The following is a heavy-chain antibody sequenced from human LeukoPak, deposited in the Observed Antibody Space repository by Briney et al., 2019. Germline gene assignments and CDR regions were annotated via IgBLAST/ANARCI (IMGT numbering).Heavy chain of an antibody. CDR3: ARRPRMAAAGTLGWFDP. D-gene: IGHD6-13*01. CDR1: GFTFSTYW. CDR2: IKQDGSVK. J-gene: IGHJ5*02. Sequence: QPGGSLRLSCVVSGFTFSTYWMSWVRQAPGKGLECVATIKQDGSVKNYGDSVQGRFTISRDNAKNSLYLQMHSLRVEDTAVYYCARRPRMAAAGTLGWFDPWGQGTLVTVSS. V-gene: IGHV3-7*01.